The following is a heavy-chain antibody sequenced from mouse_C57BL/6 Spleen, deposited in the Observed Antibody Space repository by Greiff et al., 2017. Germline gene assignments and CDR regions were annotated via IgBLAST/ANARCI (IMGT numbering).Heavy chain of an antibody. CDR1: GYTFTSSW. CDR2: IHPNSGGT. V-gene: IGHV1-72*01. CDR3: ARSGGDDGYWYFDV. D-gene: IGHD2-2*01. Sequence: QVQLQQPGAELVKPGASVKLSCKASGYTFTSSWMHWVKQRPGRGLGRIGMIHPNSGGTKYNEKFKSKATLTVDKPSSTAYMQLSSLTSEDAAVDYCARSGGDDGYWYFDVWGTGTTVTVSS. J-gene: IGHJ1*03.